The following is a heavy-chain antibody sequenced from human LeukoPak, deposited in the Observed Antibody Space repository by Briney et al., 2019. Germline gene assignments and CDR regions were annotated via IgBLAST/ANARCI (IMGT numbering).Heavy chain of an antibody. Sequence: QAGGSLRLSCAASGFTFSNYDMHWVRHATGEGLEWVSSIHTAGDTHYSGSAKGRFIISRENVKNSLYLQMNSLRAEDTAVYYCARGSCGYGDCYRALNIWGQGTIVTVSS. CDR2: IHTAGDT. J-gene: IGHJ3*02. D-gene: IGHD2-21*02. CDR1: GFTFSNYD. CDR3: ARGSCGYGDCYRALNI. V-gene: IGHV3-13*01.